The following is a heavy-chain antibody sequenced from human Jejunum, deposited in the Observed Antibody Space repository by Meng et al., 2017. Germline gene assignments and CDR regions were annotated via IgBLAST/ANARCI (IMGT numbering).Heavy chain of an antibody. Sequence: GGSLRLSCAASGFTFRGSHMHWVRQVSGKGLEWVGYIRSKSDNYATAYAASVAGRFTISRDDSKTTAYLHMNSLKTEDTAVYYCSRQTESTHDFWGQGALVTVSS. J-gene: IGHJ4*02. CDR1: GFTFRGSH. V-gene: IGHV3-73*01. CDR3: SRQTESTHDF. CDR2: IRSKSDNYAT.